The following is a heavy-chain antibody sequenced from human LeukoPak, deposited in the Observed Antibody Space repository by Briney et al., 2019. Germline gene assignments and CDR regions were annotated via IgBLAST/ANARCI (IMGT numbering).Heavy chain of an antibody. J-gene: IGHJ5*02. CDR3: ARVTRGEDGHDWFDP. CDR2: IQTSGST. Sequence: TLSLTCSVSGASINSGSYYWTRIRQPAGKGLEWIGRIQTSGSTNYNPSLKSRVTISVDASKNQFSLKVTSVTAADTAVYFCARVTRGEDGHDWFDPWGQGTLVTVSS. V-gene: IGHV4-61*02. D-gene: IGHD5-24*01. CDR1: GASINSGSYY.